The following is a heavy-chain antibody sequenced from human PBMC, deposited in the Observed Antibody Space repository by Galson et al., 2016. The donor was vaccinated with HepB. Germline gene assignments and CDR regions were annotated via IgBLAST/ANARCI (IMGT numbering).Heavy chain of an antibody. Sequence: SLRLSCAASGITFSNYAVSWVRQAPGQGLEWVSSISARGDTTNYADSVKGRFTISRDNSKNTLYLQMNSLRAEDTATCYCVSTGGVWNQFDYWGQGTLVTVSS. J-gene: IGHJ4*02. CDR2: ISARGDTT. CDR1: GITFSNYA. D-gene: IGHD1-14*01. CDR3: VSTGGVWNQFDY. V-gene: IGHV3-23*01.